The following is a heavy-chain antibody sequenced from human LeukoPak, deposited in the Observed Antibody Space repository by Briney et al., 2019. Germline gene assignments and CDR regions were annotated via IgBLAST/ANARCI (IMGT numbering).Heavy chain of an antibody. Sequence: KSSETLSLTCTVSGGSISNYYWSWIRQPAGKGLEWIGRIYRSGSTNYNPSLKSRVTISVDTSKNQFSLKLSSVTAADTAVYYCARGQYSSSWYEKEYYFDYWGQGTLVTVSS. CDR2: IYRSGST. D-gene: IGHD6-13*01. CDR3: ARGQYSSSWYEKEYYFDY. J-gene: IGHJ4*02. V-gene: IGHV4-4*07. CDR1: GGSISNYY.